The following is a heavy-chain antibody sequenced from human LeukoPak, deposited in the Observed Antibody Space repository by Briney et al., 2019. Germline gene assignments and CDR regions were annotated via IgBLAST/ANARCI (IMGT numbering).Heavy chain of an antibody. CDR1: GFSFSTYS. Sequence: GGSLRLSCAASGFSFSTYSMIWVRQAPGKGLEWVSSVSGTSEYIYYADSVRGRFTISRDNAKNTAYLQMNSLRAEDTAVYYCARWYSSGWYSDYWGQGTLVTVSS. D-gene: IGHD6-19*01. CDR2: VSGTSEYI. V-gene: IGHV3-21*06. J-gene: IGHJ4*02. CDR3: ARWYSSGWYSDY.